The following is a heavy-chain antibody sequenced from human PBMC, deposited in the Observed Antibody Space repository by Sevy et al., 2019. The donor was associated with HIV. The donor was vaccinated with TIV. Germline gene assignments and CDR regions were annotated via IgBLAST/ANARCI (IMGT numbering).Heavy chain of an antibody. D-gene: IGHD2-21*01. V-gene: IGHV4-59*13. CDR1: GGSMTSYY. CDR2: IYYSGST. Sequence: SETRSLSCTVSGGSMTSYYWSWIRQPPGKGLEWIGYIYYSGSTNYNPSLKSRVTMSVDTSKNQFSLTLISVSAADTAVYHCARSVGMANYFDYWGQGALVTVSS. J-gene: IGHJ4*02. CDR3: ARSVGMANYFDY.